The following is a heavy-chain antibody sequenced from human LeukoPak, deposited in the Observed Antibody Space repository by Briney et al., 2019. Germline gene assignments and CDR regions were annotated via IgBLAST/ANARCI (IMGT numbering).Heavy chain of an antibody. V-gene: IGHV3-48*01. Sequence: SGGSLRLSCAASGFTFSSYSMMWVRQAPGKGLEWVSYISSSSTTIHYADSVKGRFTISRDNAKNSVYLQMNSLRAEDTAVYYCARDPGYCSSTVCYYYYMDVWGKGTTVTISS. J-gene: IGHJ6*03. CDR3: ARDPGYCSSTVCYYYYMDV. CDR1: GFTFSSYS. CDR2: ISSSSTTI. D-gene: IGHD2-2*01.